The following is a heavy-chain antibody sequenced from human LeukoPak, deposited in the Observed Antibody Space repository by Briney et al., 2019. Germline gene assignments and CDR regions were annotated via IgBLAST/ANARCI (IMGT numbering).Heavy chain of an antibody. J-gene: IGHJ4*02. CDR1: GGSFSGYY. Sequence: SETLSLTCAVYGGSFSGYYWSWIRQPPGKGLEWIGEINHSGSTNYNPSLKSRVTISVDTSKNQFSLKLSSVTAADTAVYYCARAGSGYTSPSDYWGQGTLVTVSS. CDR2: INHSGST. CDR3: ARAGSGYTSPSDY. D-gene: IGHD6-13*01. V-gene: IGHV4-34*01.